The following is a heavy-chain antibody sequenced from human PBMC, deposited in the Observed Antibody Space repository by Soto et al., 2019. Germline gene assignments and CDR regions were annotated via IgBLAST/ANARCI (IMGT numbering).Heavy chain of an antibody. CDR1: GFTFSSYS. D-gene: IGHD2-15*01. Sequence: EVQLVESGGGLVQPGGSLRLSCAASGFTFSSYSMNWVRQAPGKGLEWVSYISSSSSTIYYADSVKGRFTISRDNAKNSLYLQMNSLRDEDTAVYYCARDQVLVSVVVVAASYYYGMDVWGQGTTVTVSS. V-gene: IGHV3-48*02. J-gene: IGHJ6*02. CDR3: ARDQVLVSVVVVAASYYYGMDV. CDR2: ISSSSSTI.